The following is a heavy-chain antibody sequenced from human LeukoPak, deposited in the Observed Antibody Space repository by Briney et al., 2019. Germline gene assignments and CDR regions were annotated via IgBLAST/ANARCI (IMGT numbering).Heavy chain of an antibody. CDR1: GYTFTSYY. Sequence: ASVKVSCKASGYTFTSYYMHWVRQAPGQGLEWMGIFNPSGGSTSYAQKFQGRVTMTRDTSTSTVYMELSSLRSEDTAVYYCARDAATGTTFPGFDYWGQGTLVTVSS. CDR3: ARDAATGTTFPGFDY. CDR2: FNPSGGST. V-gene: IGHV1-46*01. J-gene: IGHJ4*02. D-gene: IGHD1-7*01.